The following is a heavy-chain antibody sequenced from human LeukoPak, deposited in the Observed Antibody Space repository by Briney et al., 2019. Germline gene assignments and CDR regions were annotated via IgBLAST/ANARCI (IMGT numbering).Heavy chain of an antibody. Sequence: ASVKVSCKASGYTFTSYSISWVRQAPGQGLEWMGWISAYNGNTNYAQKFQGRVTITTDESTSTAYMELSSLRSEDTAVYYCARGHHSSSWHSWGQGTLSPSPQ. CDR3: ARGHHSSSWHS. J-gene: IGHJ4*02. V-gene: IGHV1-18*01. CDR2: ISAYNGNT. CDR1: GYTFTSYS. D-gene: IGHD6-13*01.